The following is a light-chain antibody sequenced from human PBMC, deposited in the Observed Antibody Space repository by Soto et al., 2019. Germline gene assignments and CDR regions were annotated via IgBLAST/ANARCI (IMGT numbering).Light chain of an antibody. CDR1: SSNIGAPYD. V-gene: IGLV1-40*01. J-gene: IGLJ1*01. Sequence: QAVVTQPPSVSGAPGQRVTISCTGGSSNIGAPYDVHWYQQLPGTAPRLLIYGNSNRPSGVPDRFSGSKSGTSASLAINGLQAEDEADYYCQSFDSSLGGSVFGTGTKLTVL. CDR3: QSFDSSLGGSV. CDR2: GNS.